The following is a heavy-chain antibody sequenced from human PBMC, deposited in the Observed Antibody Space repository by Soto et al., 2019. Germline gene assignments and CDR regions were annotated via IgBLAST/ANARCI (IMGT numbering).Heavy chain of an antibody. V-gene: IGHV4-30-4*01. CDR2: IYYSGST. D-gene: IGHD2-15*01. Sequence: PSETLSLTCTVSGGSISGGDYYWSWIRQPPGKGLEWIGYIYYSGSTYYNLSLKSRVTISVDTSKNQFSLKLSSVTAADTAVYYCARGTRYCSGGSCGTDAFDIWGQGTMVTVSS. CDR1: GGSISGGDYY. J-gene: IGHJ3*02. CDR3: ARGTRYCSGGSCGTDAFDI.